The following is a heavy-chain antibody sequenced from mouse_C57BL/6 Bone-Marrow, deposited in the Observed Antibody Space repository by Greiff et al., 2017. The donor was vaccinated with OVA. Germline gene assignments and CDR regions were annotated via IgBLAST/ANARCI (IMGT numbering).Heavy chain of an antibody. CDR1: GYTFTSYW. D-gene: IGHD2-5*01. CDR3: ARGVYSNYV. CDR2: IYPGSGSN. V-gene: IGHV1-55*01. Sequence: VQLQQSGAELVKPGASVKMSCKASGYTFTSYWITWVKQRPGQGLEWIGDIYPGSGSNKYNEKLKSKATLTVDTSYSPAYMQFSILTSDASAVYYCARGVYSNYVWGQGTSVTVSS. J-gene: IGHJ4*01.